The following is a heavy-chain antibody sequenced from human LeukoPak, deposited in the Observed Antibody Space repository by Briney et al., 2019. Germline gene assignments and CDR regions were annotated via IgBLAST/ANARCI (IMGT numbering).Heavy chain of an antibody. Sequence: SETLSLTCAVYGGSFSGYYWSWIRQPPGKGLEWIGEINHSGSTNYNPSLKSRVTISVDTSKNQFSLKLSSVTAADTAVCYCARGPQLWSQTYYFDYWGQGTLVTVPS. CDR2: INHSGST. V-gene: IGHV4-34*01. CDR1: GGSFSGYY. J-gene: IGHJ4*02. CDR3: ARGPQLWSQTYYFDY. D-gene: IGHD5-18*01.